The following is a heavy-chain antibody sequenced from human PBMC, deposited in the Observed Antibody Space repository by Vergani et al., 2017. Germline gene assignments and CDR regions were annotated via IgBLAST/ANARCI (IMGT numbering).Heavy chain of an antibody. Sequence: QVQLQESGPGLVKPSQTLSLTCTVSGGSISSGDYYWSWIRQPPGKGLEWIGDIYYSGSTYYNPSLKSRVTISVDTSKNQFSLKLSSVTAADTAVYYCARAPGFCSSTSCYYLYYYYMDVSGKGTTVTVSS. CDR2: IYYSGST. V-gene: IGHV4-30-4*01. CDR3: ARAPGFCSSTSCYYLYYYYMDV. CDR1: GGSISSGDYY. D-gene: IGHD2-2*01. J-gene: IGHJ6*03.